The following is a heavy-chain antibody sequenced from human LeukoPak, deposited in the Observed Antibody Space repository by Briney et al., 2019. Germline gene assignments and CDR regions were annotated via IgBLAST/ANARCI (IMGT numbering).Heavy chain of an antibody. D-gene: IGHD6-19*01. J-gene: IGHJ4*02. CDR3: ARSPTGSGWYYFDY. V-gene: IGHV3-48*03. CDR1: GFTFSSYE. CDR2: ISNSGSTI. Sequence: PGGSLRLSCAASGFTFSSYEMNWVRQAPGKGLEWLSYISNSGSTIYYADSVKGRFTISRDNAKNSLYLQMNSLRAEDTAVYYCARSPTGSGWYYFDYWGQGTLVTVSS.